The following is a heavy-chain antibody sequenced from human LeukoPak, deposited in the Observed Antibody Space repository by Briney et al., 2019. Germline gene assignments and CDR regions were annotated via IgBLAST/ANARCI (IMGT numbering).Heavy chain of an antibody. D-gene: IGHD3-22*01. CDR1: GFTFSNYD. V-gene: IGHV3-30*18. CDR3: AKDVRYYYDSSRGYFDY. J-gene: IGHJ4*02. Sequence: PGRSLRLSCVASGFTFSNYDMHWVRQAPGKGLEWVAVISYDGSEKFYVDSVKVRFTISRDNSKNTLYLQMNSLRAEDTAVYYCAKDVRYYYDSSRGYFDYWGQGTLVTVSS. CDR2: ISYDGSEK.